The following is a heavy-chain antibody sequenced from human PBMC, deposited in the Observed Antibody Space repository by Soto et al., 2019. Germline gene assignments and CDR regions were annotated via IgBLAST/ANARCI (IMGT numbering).Heavy chain of an antibody. Sequence: GASVKVSCKASGYTFTSYGISWVRQAPGQGLEWMGWISAYNGNTNYAQKLQGRGTMTTDTSTSTAYMELRSLRSDDTAVYYCARGWSGYYYSCGYYPDYWGQGTLVTVSS. D-gene: IGHD3-22*01. CDR2: ISAYNGNT. J-gene: IGHJ4*02. V-gene: IGHV1-18*01. CDR3: ARGWSGYYYSCGYYPDY. CDR1: GYTFTSYG.